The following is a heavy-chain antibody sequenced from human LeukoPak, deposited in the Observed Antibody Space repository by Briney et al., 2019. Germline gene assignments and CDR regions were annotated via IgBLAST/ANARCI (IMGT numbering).Heavy chain of an antibody. D-gene: IGHD3-10*01. Sequence: GGSLRLSCGAPEFTFRSFAMSWVRQAPGKGLEWVSAISGSGGSTYYADSVKGRFTISRDNSKNTLYLQMNSLRAEDTAVYYCANSGVLDYWGQGTLVTVSS. V-gene: IGHV3-23*01. CDR2: ISGSGGST. CDR3: ANSGVLDY. CDR1: EFTFRSFA. J-gene: IGHJ4*02.